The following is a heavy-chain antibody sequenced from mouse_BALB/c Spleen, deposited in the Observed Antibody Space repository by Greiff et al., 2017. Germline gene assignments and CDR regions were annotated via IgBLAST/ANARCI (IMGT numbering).Heavy chain of an antibody. V-gene: IGHV1-14*01. CDR3: ARGLLLGAMDY. CDR2: INPYNDGT. CDR1: GYTFTSYV. D-gene: IGHD2-3*01. J-gene: IGHJ4*01. Sequence: LVESGPELVKPGASVKMSCKASGYTFTSYVMHWVKQKPGQGLEWIGYINPYNDGTKYNEKFKGKATLTSDKSSSTAYMELSSLTSEDSAVYYCARGLLLGAMDYWGQGTSVTVSS.